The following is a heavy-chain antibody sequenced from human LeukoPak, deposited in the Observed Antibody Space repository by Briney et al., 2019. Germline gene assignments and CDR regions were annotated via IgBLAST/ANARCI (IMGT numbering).Heavy chain of an antibody. D-gene: IGHD2-21*02. J-gene: IGHJ4*02. CDR2: ISGSGGST. CDR3: AKDVDIVVVTADY. Sequence: GGSLRLSCAASGFTFSSYAMSWVRQAPGKGLEWVSAISGSGGSTYYADSVKGRFTISRDNSKITLYLQMNSLRAEDTAVYYCAKDVDIVVVTADYWGQGTLVTVSS. V-gene: IGHV3-23*01. CDR1: GFTFSSYA.